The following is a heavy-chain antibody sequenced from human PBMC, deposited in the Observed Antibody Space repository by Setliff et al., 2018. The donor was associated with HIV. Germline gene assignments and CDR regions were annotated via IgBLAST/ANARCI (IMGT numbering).Heavy chain of an antibody. CDR3: AKDRRGGSHGYSYSFDS. V-gene: IGHV3-23*01. CDR2: SGGSGRTT. Sequence: GGSLRLSCAASGITFSLYAMNWVRQTPGKGLECVSGSGGSGRTTYYADSVKGRFSTSRDNTKKTLFLHMSSLRVEDTALYFCAKDRRGGSHGYSYSFDSWSQGTLVTVSS. J-gene: IGHJ4*02. CDR1: GITFSLYA. D-gene: IGHD2-15*01.